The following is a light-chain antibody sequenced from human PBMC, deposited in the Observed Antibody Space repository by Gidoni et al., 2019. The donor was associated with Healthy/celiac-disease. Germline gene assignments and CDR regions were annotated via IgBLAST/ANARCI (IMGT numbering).Light chain of an antibody. J-gene: IGKJ5*01. Sequence: DIVLTQSPGTLSLSPGERATLSCRASQSVSSSYLAWYQQKPGQAPRLLIYGASSRATGIPDRFSGSGSGTDFTLTISRLEPEDFAVYYCQQDGSSPFGQGTRLEIK. CDR3: QQDGSSP. V-gene: IGKV3-20*01. CDR1: QSVSSSY. CDR2: GAS.